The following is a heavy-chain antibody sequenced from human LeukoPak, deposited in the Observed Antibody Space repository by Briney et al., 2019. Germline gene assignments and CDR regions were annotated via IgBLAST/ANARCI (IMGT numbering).Heavy chain of an antibody. V-gene: IGHV1-18*04. CDR2: ISTYNVNT. J-gene: IGHJ4*02. CDR1: GYTFTSHG. D-gene: IGHD6-19*01. Sequence: ASVKVSCKASGYTFTSHGITWVRQAPGQGLEWMGWISTYNVNTNYAQKLQGRVTMTTDTSTSTAYMELRSLRSDDTAVYYCARDPPSGWYVGGLVYWGQGTLVTVSS. CDR3: ARDPPSGWYVGGLVY.